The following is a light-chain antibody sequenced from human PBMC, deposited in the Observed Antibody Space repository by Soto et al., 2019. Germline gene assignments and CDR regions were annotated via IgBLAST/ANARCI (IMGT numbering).Light chain of an antibody. CDR2: EVN. CDR1: SRDVGGYNY. V-gene: IGLV2-14*01. Sequence: QSALTQPASVSGSPGQSITISCTGTSRDVGGYNYVSWYQHHPGKAPTLVIYEVNNRPSGLSDRFSGSKSGNTASLTISGLQAEDEAHYYCTSYTRSNPLVCGGGTTVTVL. CDR3: TSYTRSNPLV. J-gene: IGLJ3*02.